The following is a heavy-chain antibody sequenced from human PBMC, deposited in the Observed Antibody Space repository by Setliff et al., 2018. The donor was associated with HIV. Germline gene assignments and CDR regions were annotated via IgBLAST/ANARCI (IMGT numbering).Heavy chain of an antibody. D-gene: IGHD3-10*01. CDR3: ANDTGSGRRLGYGMDV. V-gene: IGHV3-53*01. CDR2: IYSGGST. Sequence: PGGALRLSCAASGFTLRRDPMTWVRQAPGKGLGGVSVIYSGGSTSYADSVKGRFTISRDNSKNTLYLQMNSLRAEDTALYSCANDTGSGRRLGYGMDVWGQGTTVTVSS. CDR1: GFTLRRDP. J-gene: IGHJ6*02.